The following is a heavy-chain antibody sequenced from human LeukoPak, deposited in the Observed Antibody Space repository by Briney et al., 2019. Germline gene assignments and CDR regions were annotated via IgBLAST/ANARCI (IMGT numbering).Heavy chain of an antibody. J-gene: IGHJ4*02. CDR1: GGSFSGYY. D-gene: IGHD2-15*01. CDR3: ALIYCSGGSCYSGPFDY. Sequence: SETLSLTCAVYGGSFSGYYWSWIRQPPGKGLEWIGEINHSGSTNYNPSLKSRVTISVDTSKNQLSLQLTSVTAADTALYYCALIYCSGGSCYSGPFDYWGQGTLVTVSS. V-gene: IGHV4-34*01. CDR2: INHSGST.